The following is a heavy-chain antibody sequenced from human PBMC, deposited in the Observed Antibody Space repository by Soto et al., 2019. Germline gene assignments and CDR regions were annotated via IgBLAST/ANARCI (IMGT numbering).Heavy chain of an antibody. CDR1: GFSLSSYG. D-gene: IGHD6-6*01. J-gene: IGHJ6*02. CDR2: ISYDGSNK. CDR3: AKDRIAARYYYYGMDV. Sequence: GTLRLSWAAAGFSLSSYGMPWVGQAPGRGLEWVAVISYDGSNKYYADSVKGRFTISRDNSKNTLYLQMSSLRAEDTAVYYCAKDRIAARYYYYGMDVWGQGTTVTVSS. V-gene: IGHV3-30*18.